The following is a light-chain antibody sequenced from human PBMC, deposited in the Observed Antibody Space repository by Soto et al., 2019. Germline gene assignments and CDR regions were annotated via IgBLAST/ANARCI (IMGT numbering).Light chain of an antibody. CDR1: QGISSY. CDR3: QQRNSSPWT. CDR2: AAS. Sequence: DIQMTQSPSSVSASVGDRITITCRASQGISSYLGWYQQKPGKAPKRLIYAASTLQSGVPSRFSGSGSGTDFTLTISSLQPEDFATYYCQQRNSSPWTFGQGTKVDIK. V-gene: IGKV1-9*01. J-gene: IGKJ1*01.